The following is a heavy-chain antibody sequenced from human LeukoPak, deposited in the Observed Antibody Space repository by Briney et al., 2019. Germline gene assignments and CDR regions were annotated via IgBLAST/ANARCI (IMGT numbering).Heavy chain of an antibody. J-gene: IGHJ3*02. D-gene: IGHD3-10*01. V-gene: IGHV3-7*01. CDR2: IKKDGSEK. CDR3: ARGGDYIFSSGLGEDTFDI. CDR1: GFTFNKYW. Sequence: GGSLRLSCVASGFTFNKYWISWVRQAPGKGLEWVANIKKDGSEKYYADSMNGRLTISGDNAKNSVYLQMNSLRAEDTAVYYCARGGDYIFSSGLGEDTFDIWGQGTVVTVSS.